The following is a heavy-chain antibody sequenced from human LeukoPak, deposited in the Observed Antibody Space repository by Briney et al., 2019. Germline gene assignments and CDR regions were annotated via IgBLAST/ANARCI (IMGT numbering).Heavy chain of an antibody. J-gene: IGHJ6*03. CDR1: GGSISSSGYY. CDR3: ARDQAKMLRGVTIPDYYYYYMDV. CDR2: FYYSRST. D-gene: IGHD3-10*01. V-gene: IGHV4-39*07. Sequence: SETLSLTCTVSGGSISSSGYYWGWIRQPPGKGLEWIGSFYYSRSTYYNPSLKSRVTISVDTSKNQFSLKLSSVTAADTAVYYCARDQAKMLRGVTIPDYYYYYMDVWGKGTTVT.